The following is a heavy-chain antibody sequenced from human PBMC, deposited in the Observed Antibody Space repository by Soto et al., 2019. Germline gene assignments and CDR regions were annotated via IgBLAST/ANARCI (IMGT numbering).Heavy chain of an antibody. Sequence: LSLTCAVSGGSISSGGYSWSLILQPPGKGLEWIGYIYHSGSTYYNPSLKSRVTISVDRSKNQFSLKLSSVTAADTAVYYCARDRHLYCSSTSCYRVWFDPWGQGTLVTVSS. CDR1: GGSISSGGYS. CDR2: IYHSGST. J-gene: IGHJ5*02. CDR3: ARDRHLYCSSTSCYRVWFDP. D-gene: IGHD2-2*01. V-gene: IGHV4-30-2*01.